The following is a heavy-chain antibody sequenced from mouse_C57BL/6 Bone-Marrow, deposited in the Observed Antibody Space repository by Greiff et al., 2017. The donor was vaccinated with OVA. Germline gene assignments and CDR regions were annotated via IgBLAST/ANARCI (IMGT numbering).Heavy chain of an antibody. CDR1: GFSLTSYG. Sequence: VQLQQSGPGLVQPSQSLSITCTVSGFSLTSYGVHWVRQSPGKGLEWLGVIWSGGSTDYNAAFISRLSISKDNSKSQVFFKMNSLQADDTAIYYCARKGLLQAWFAYWGQGTLVTVSA. CDR3: ARKGLLQAWFAY. V-gene: IGHV2-2*01. J-gene: IGHJ3*01. CDR2: IWSGGST. D-gene: IGHD1-1*01.